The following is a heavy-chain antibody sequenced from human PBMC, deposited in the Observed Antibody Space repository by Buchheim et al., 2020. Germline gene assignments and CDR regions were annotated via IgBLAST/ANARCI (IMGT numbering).Heavy chain of an antibody. D-gene: IGHD1-1*01. CDR1: GYTFTSHY. V-gene: IGHV1-46*01. CDR2: TNPSDGFT. CDR3: ARAISGTRGSFDY. J-gene: IGHJ4*02. Sequence: QVQLVQSGAEVKKPGASVKVSCKASGYTFTSHYIHWVRQAPGQGLEWVGITNPSDGFTSYAQRVQGRVTMTRDTSRSTVYMELSSLRSDDTAVYYCARAISGTRGSFDYWGQGTL.